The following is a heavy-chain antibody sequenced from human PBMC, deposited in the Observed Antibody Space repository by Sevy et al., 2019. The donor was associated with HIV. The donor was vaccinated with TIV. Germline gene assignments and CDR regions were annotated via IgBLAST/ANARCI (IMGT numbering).Heavy chain of an antibody. CDR1: GFTFSSYA. Sequence: GGSLRLSCAASGFTFSSYAMSWVRQAPGKGLEWVSAISGSGGATYYADPVKGRFTISRDNAKNKMYLQMNSLRAVDSAVSYGAKDTGRSGGDYWGQGTMVTVSS. D-gene: IGHD4-17*01. V-gene: IGHV3-23*01. CDR3: AKDTGRSGGDY. CDR2: ISGSGGAT. J-gene: IGHJ4*02.